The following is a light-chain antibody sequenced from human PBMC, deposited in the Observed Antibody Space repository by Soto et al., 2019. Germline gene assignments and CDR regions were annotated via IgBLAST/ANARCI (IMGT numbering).Light chain of an antibody. Sequence: EIVMTQSPDTLSVFRGARATLSWMASQSISGTLAWYQQKPGQAPRXLIYGASTRATSFPARFSGSGSGTDFTLTISSLQSEDVAVYYCQQYNNWPWTLGQGTKVDIK. J-gene: IGKJ1*01. V-gene: IGKV3-15*01. CDR1: QSISGT. CDR3: QQYNNWPWT. CDR2: GAS.